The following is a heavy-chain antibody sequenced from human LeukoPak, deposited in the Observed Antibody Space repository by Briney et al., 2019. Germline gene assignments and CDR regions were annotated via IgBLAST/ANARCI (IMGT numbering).Heavy chain of an antibody. Sequence: PSETLSLTCTVSGGSISRDYWSRIRQPPGKGLEWIGYISYSGSTNHNSSLKSRVTISVDTSKNQFSLKLSSVTAADTAVYYCASPVGDGYNLPFDYWGQGTLVTVSS. V-gene: IGHV4-59*12. CDR2: ISYSGST. J-gene: IGHJ4*02. CDR1: GGSISRDY. D-gene: IGHD5-24*01. CDR3: ASPVGDGYNLPFDY.